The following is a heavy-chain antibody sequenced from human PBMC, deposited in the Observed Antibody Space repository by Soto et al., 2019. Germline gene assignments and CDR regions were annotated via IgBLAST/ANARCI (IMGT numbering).Heavy chain of an antibody. CDR2: IDWDDDK. D-gene: IGHD6-19*01. CDR3: ARIKVGSGWPNFDY. J-gene: IGHJ4*02. V-gene: IGHV2-70*11. Sequence: GSGPTLVNPTQTLTLTCTFSGFSLSTSGMCVSWIRQPPGKALEWLARIDWDDDKYYSTSLKTSLTISKDTSKNQVVLTMTNMDTVDTATYYCARIKVGSGWPNFDYSGQGTLDTVSS. CDR1: GFSLSTSGMC.